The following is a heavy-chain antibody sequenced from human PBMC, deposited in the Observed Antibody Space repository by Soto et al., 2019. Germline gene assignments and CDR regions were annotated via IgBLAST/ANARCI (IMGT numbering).Heavy chain of an antibody. Sequence: EVQLVESGGGLVKPGGSLRLSCAASGFTFSSYSMNWVRQAPGKGLEWVSSISSSSSYIYYADSVKGRFTISRDNAKNSLYLQMNSLRGEDTAVYYCARGLGYCTNGVCYPFDYWGQGTLVTVSS. CDR1: GFTFSSYS. D-gene: IGHD2-8*01. CDR3: ARGLGYCTNGVCYPFDY. CDR2: ISSSSSYI. J-gene: IGHJ4*02. V-gene: IGHV3-21*01.